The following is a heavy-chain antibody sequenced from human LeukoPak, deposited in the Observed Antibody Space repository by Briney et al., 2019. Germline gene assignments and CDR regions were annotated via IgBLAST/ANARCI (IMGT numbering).Heavy chain of an antibody. CDR1: GYTFTIYD. CDR2: MSPNSDNT. J-gene: IGHJ5*02. D-gene: IGHD4-23*01. Sequence: ASVKVSFKASGYTFTIYDINWVRQATGQGLEWMGWMSPNSDNTGYAQKFQGRVTFTRDTSISTAYMELRSLTSEDTAVYYCARDYGGSSGWFDPWGQGTLVTVSS. V-gene: IGHV1-8*01. CDR3: ARDYGGSSGWFDP.